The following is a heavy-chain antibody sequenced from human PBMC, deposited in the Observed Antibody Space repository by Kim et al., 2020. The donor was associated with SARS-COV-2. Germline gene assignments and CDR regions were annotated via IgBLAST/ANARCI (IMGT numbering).Heavy chain of an antibody. Sequence: GGSLRLSCAASGFTFSDHAMNWVRQAPGRGLEWFPGISGSGGTTYYADSVKVRFIISRDNSKNILYLQMNGLRAEDTAIYYCAKSDCGGDGCYLINYWGQGTLVTVSS. CDR2: ISGSGGTT. J-gene: IGHJ4*02. V-gene: IGHV3-23*01. CDR1: GFTFSDHA. CDR3: AKSDCGGDGCYLINY. D-gene: IGHD2-21*01.